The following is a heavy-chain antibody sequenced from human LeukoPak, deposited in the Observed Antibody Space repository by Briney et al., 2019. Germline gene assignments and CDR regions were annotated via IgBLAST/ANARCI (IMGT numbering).Heavy chain of an antibody. CDR2: ISYDGSNK. CDR3: AKGGGDYDILTGPDY. J-gene: IGHJ4*02. CDR1: GFTFSSYG. D-gene: IGHD3-9*01. V-gene: IGHV3-30*18. Sequence: PGGSLRLSCAASGFTFSSYGMHWDRQAPGKGLEWVAVISYDGSNKYYADSVKGRITISRDNSKNTLYLQMNSLRAEDTAVYYCAKGGGDYDILTGPDYWGQGTLVTVSS.